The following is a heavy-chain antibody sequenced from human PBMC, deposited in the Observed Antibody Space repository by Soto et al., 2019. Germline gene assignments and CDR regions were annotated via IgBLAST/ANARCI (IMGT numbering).Heavy chain of an antibody. J-gene: IGHJ6*02. Sequence: ASVKVSCKASGYTFTSYAMHWVRQAPGQRLEWMGWINAGNGKTKYSQKLQGRVTITRDTSASTDYKELSRLRSEDTSVYFCAREYLGYEEGAYYDILTGYSTTTGYYYGMDVWGQGTTVTVSS. CDR1: GYTFTSYA. CDR2: INAGNGKT. D-gene: IGHD3-9*01. V-gene: IGHV1-3*01. CDR3: AREYLGYEEGAYYDILTGYSTTTGYYYGMDV.